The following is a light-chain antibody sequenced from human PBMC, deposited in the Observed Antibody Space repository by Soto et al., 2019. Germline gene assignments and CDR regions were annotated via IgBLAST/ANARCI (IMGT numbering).Light chain of an antibody. CDR1: QSIGPN. CDR3: QQYENWPPYN. Sequence: TQSPDTLSASLGEIVTLSCKASQSIGPNLAWYQQRPGQAPRLLIHRASMRATGVPARCIGRGFGTEFTLPIPNLQSEDFAVYFCQQYENWPPYNFGQGTKLDI. V-gene: IGKV3-15*01. CDR2: RAS. J-gene: IGKJ2*01.